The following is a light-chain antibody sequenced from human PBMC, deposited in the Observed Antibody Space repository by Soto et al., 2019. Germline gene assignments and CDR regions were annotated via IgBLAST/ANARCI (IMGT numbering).Light chain of an antibody. CDR1: SSNIGNNF. J-gene: IGLJ3*02. CDR2: DNN. CDR3: GTWDSSLRAAV. Sequence: QSVLTQPPSVSAAPGQRVTISCSGSSSNIGNNFVSWYQQLPRTAPKLLIYDNNKRPSGIPDRFSGSKSGTSATLGITGLQTGDEADYCCGTWDSSLRAAVFGGGTKLTVL. V-gene: IGLV1-51*01.